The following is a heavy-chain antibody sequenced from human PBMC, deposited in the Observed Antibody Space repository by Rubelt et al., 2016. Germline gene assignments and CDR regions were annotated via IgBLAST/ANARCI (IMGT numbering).Heavy chain of an antibody. J-gene: IGHJ4*02. CDR3: ANSMNWGADY. CDR2: INHSGST. Sequence: QVQLQRWGAGLLKPSETLSLTCAVSGGSLRGIFWNWIRQTPGKGLEWIGEINHSGSTNYNPSLKSRVTISVDTSKNQFSLKLSSVTAADTAVYYCANSMNWGADYWGQGTLVTVSS. CDR1: GGSLRGIF. D-gene: IGHD7-27*01. V-gene: IGHV4-34*01.